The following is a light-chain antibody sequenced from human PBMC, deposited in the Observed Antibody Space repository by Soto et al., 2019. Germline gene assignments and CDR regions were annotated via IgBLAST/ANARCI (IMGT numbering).Light chain of an antibody. Sequence: QSVLTQPPSASGSPGQAVTISCTGTSSDVGGYNDVSWYQQHPGKAPKLMIYDVSKRPSGVPDRFSGSKSGNTASQTVSGLQAEDEADYYCSSYAGSNNGVFGGGTKLTVL. CDR2: DVS. V-gene: IGLV2-8*01. CDR1: SSDVGGYND. CDR3: SSYAGSNNGV. J-gene: IGLJ2*01.